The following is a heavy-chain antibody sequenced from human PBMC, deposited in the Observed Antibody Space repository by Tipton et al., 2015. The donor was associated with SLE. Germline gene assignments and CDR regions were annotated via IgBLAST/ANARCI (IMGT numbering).Heavy chain of an antibody. D-gene: IGHD5-12*01. CDR2: IKSKADGGTT. Sequence: GSLRLSCTVSGFTFTNAWMSWVRQAPGKGLEWVGRIKSKADGGTTDYVAPVKGRFTMPRDDSKNTLYLQMNSLKTEDTAVYYCIPRGYSGYWGQGTLVTVSS. CDR3: IPRGYSGY. CDR1: GFTFTNAW. J-gene: IGHJ4*02. V-gene: IGHV3-15*01.